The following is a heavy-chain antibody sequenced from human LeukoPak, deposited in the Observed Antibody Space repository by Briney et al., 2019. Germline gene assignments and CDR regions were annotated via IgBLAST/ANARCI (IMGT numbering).Heavy chain of an antibody. J-gene: IGHJ4*02. CDR3: AKDDDMGATHFDY. CDR1: GFTFSSYG. D-gene: IGHD1-26*01. V-gene: IGHV3-30*02. CDR2: IRCDGSNK. Sequence: GGSLRLSCAASGFTFSSYGMHWVRQAPGKGLEWVAFIRCDGSNKYYADSVKGRFTISRDNSKNTLYLQMNSLRAEDTAVYYCAKDDDMGATHFDYWGQGTLVTVS.